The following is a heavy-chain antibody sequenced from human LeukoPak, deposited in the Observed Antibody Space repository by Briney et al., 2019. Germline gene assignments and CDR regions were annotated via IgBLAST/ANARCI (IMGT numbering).Heavy chain of an antibody. CDR3: ATGIAAADSFDY. V-gene: IGHV4-4*02. CDR1: GGSISSSNW. CDR2: IYHSGGT. D-gene: IGHD6-13*01. Sequence: SETLSLTCAVSGGSISSSNWWSWVRQPPGKGLEWIGEIYHSGGTNYNPSLKSRVTISVDKSKNQFSLKLSSVTAADTAVYYCATGIAAADSFDYWGQGTLVTVSS. J-gene: IGHJ4*02.